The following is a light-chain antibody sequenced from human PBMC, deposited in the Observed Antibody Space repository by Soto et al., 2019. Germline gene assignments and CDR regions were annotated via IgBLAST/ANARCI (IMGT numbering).Light chain of an antibody. CDR1: SGHSNYV. CDR3: QTWDTGIRV. Sequence: QLVLTQSPSASASLGASVKLTCTLSSGHSNYVIAWHQQQPEKGPRYLMKLNSDGSHSKGDGIPDRFSGSSSGAERYLTFSSLQSEDEADYYCQTWDTGIRVFGGGTKVTVL. V-gene: IGLV4-69*01. CDR2: LNSDGSH. J-gene: IGLJ2*01.